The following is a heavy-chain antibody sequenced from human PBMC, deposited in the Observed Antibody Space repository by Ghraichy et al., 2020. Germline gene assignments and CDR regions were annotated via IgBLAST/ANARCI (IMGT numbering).Heavy chain of an antibody. CDR2: ISWNSGSI. V-gene: IGHV3-9*01. CDR1: GFRFDDYA. Sequence: GGSLRLSCAASGFRFDDYAMHWVRQRPGKGLEWVSLISWNSGSIAYVDSVKGRFTTSRDNAKNSLYLQMNSLTPDDTAVYYCAKLESRGNYHPKGFNSWGQGTLVTVSS. CDR3: AKLESRGNYHPKGFNS. J-gene: IGHJ5*02. D-gene: IGHD1-26*01.